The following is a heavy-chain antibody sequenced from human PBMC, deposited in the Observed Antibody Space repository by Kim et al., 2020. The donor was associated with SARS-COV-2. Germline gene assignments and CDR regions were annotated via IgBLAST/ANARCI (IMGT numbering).Heavy chain of an antibody. CDR1: GGSISSGDYY. D-gene: IGHD3-22*01. V-gene: IGHV4-30-4*01. CDR3: ARDLLNPYYYEGSYFDY. J-gene: IGHJ4*02. CDR2: IYYSGST. Sequence: SETLSLTCTVSGGSISSGDYYWSWIRQPPGKGLEWIGYIYYSGSTYYNPSLKSRVTISVDTSKNQFSLKLSSVTAADTAVYYCARDLLNPYYYEGSYFDYWGQGTLVTVSS.